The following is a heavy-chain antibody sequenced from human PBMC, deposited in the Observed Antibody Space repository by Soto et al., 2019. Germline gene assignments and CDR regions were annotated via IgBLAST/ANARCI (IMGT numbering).Heavy chain of an antibody. D-gene: IGHD3-22*01. CDR1: GFTFSSYA. CDR3: AKDGAERETMIVVVEDRWDY. J-gene: IGHJ4*02. CDR2: ISGSGGST. Sequence: EVQLLESGGGLVQPGGSLRLSCAASGFTFSSYAMSWVRQAPGKGLEWVSAISGSGGSTYYADSVKGRFTISRDNSKNTLYLQMNSLRAEDTAVYYCAKDGAERETMIVVVEDRWDYWGQGTLVTVSS. V-gene: IGHV3-23*01.